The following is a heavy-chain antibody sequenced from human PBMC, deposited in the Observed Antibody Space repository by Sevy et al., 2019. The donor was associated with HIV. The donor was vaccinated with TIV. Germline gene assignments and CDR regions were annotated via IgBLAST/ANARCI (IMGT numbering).Heavy chain of an antibody. D-gene: IGHD3-3*01. CDR1: RFTFSTYG. Sequence: GGCLRLSCAASRFTFSTYGMHWVRQAPGKGLEWVAVVSYDGSNEYYAESVKGRFTISRDNSKNTLYLQMDSLRAEDTALYYCVRTYYDFWSGHYEGYGMDVWGQGTTVTVSS. J-gene: IGHJ6*02. V-gene: IGHV3-30*03. CDR3: VRTYYDFWSGHYEGYGMDV. CDR2: VSYDGSNE.